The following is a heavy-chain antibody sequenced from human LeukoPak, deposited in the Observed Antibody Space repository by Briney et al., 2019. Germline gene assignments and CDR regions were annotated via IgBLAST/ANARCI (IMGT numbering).Heavy chain of an antibody. J-gene: IGHJ4*02. CDR3: ARESARGPRGFDY. CDR1: GYTFTGYY. CDR2: INPNSGGT. Sequence: VASVKVSCKASGYTFTGYYMHWVRQAPGQGLEWMGWINPNSGGTNYAQKFQGRVTMTRGTSISTAYMELSRLRSDDTAVYYCARESARGPRGFDYWGQGALVTVSS. V-gene: IGHV1-2*02.